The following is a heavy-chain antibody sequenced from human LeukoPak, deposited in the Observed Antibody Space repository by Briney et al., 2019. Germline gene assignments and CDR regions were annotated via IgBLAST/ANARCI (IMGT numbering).Heavy chain of an antibody. D-gene: IGHD3-22*01. CDR3: ARDCPNYDSSGYYFDY. CDR2: IIPILGIA. CDR1: GYTFTSYG. J-gene: IGHJ4*02. Sequence: SVRVSCKASGYTFTSYGISWVRQAPGQGLEWMGRIIPILGIANYAQKFQGRVTITADRSTSTAYMELSSLRSEDTAVYYCARDCPNYDSSGYYFDYWGQGTLVTVSS. V-gene: IGHV1-69*04.